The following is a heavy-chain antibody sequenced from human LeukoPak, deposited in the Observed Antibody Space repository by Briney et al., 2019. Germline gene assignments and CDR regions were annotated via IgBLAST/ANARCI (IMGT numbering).Heavy chain of an antibody. D-gene: IGHD2-15*01. CDR2: MNPNSGNT. CDR3: ARGGTGYCSGGSCYSFHY. Sequence: ASVKVSCKASGYTFTSYDINWVRQATGQGLEWMGWMNPNSGNTGYAQKFQGRVTMTRNTSISTAYMELSSLRSEDTAVYYCARGGTGYCSGGSCYSFHYWGQGTLVTVSS. V-gene: IGHV1-8*01. J-gene: IGHJ4*02. CDR1: GYTFTSYD.